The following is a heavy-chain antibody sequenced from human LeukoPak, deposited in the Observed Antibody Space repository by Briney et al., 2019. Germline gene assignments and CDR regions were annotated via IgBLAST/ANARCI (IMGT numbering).Heavy chain of an antibody. J-gene: IGHJ5*02. CDR1: GFTVSSNY. V-gene: IGHV3-74*01. CDR2: IDSDGSST. CDR3: ARGRGSYGWFDP. Sequence: QSGGSLRLSCAASGFTVSSNYMSWVRQGPGKGLVWVSRIDSDGSSTNYADSVKGRFTISRDSAKNTLYLQMNSLRAEDTAVYYCARGRGSYGWFDPWGQGTLVTVSS. D-gene: IGHD3-10*01.